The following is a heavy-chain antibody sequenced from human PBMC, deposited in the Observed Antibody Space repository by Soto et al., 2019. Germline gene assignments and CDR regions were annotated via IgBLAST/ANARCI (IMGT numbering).Heavy chain of an antibody. CDR3: ASPAGGVTGYYYMDV. CDR1: GFTFSSYW. V-gene: IGHV3-74*01. Sequence: EVQLVESGGGLVQPGGSLRLSCAASGFTFSSYWMHWVRQAPGKGLVWVSRINSDGSSTSYADSVKGRFTISRDNAKNTLYLQMNRLRAEDRAVYYWASPAGGVTGYYYMDVWGKGTTVTVSS. D-gene: IGHD2-21*02. CDR2: INSDGSST. J-gene: IGHJ6*03.